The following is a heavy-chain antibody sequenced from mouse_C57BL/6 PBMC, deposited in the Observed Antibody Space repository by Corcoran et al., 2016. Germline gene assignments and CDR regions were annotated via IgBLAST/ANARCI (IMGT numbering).Heavy chain of an antibody. V-gene: IGHV9-3*01. Sequence: QIQLVQSGPELKKPGETVKISCKASGYTFTTYGMSWVKQAPGKGLKWMGWINTYSGVPTYADDFKGRFAFSLETSASTAYLQINNLKNEDTATYFCARSEQLRLQTLFAYWGRDSGHCLC. J-gene: IGHJ3*01. D-gene: IGHD3-2*02. CDR2: INTYSGVP. CDR3: ARSEQLRLQTLFAY. CDR1: GYTFTTYG.